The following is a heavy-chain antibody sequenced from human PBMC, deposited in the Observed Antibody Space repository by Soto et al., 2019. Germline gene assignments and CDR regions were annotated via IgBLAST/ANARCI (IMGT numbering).Heavy chain of an antibody. CDR1: GYTFTTFG. J-gene: IGHJ4*02. V-gene: IGHV1-18*04. CDR3: ARSPRVIVAAKGTLDY. Sequence: QVQLVQSGGEVKTPGASVKVSCKASGYTFTTFGITWVRQAPGQGLEWMGWISTSTGNTNYAQKLQGRVTLTTDTSTRTAYMELRSLTSDDTAVYYCARSPRVIVAAKGTLDYWGQGTLVTVSS. D-gene: IGHD5-12*01. CDR2: ISTSTGNT.